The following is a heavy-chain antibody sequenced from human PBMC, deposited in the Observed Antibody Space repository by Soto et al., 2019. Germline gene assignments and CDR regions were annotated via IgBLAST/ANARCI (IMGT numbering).Heavy chain of an antibody. CDR1: GFTFSTYA. D-gene: IGHD1-26*01. J-gene: IGHJ4*02. V-gene: IGHV3-64*02. CDR3: ARAETIMRAPFDY. CDR2: ISHNGGST. Sequence: GGSLRLSCVASGFTFSTYAMHWVRQAPGKGLEYVSAISHNGGSTYYADTVKGRFTISRDNSKNTLYLQLGSLRGEDMAVYYCARAETIMRAPFDYWGQGTLVTVSS.